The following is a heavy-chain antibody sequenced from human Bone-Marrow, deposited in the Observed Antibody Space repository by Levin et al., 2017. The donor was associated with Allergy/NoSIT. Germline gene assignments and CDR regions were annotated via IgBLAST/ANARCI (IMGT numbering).Heavy chain of an antibody. CDR1: GGTFSSYT. Sequence: SVKVSCKASGGTFSSYTISWVRQAPGQGLEWMGRIIPILGIANYAQKFQGRVTITADKSTSTAYMELSSLRSEDTAVYYCARARAGAVARKWGTHDYWGQGTLVTVSS. J-gene: IGHJ4*02. CDR3: ARARAGAVARKWGTHDY. CDR2: IIPILGIA. D-gene: IGHD6-19*01. V-gene: IGHV1-69*02.